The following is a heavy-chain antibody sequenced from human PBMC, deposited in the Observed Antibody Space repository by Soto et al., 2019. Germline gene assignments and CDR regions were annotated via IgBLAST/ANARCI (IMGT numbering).Heavy chain of an antibody. CDR3: ASLAITMIVVVHDAFDI. J-gene: IGHJ3*02. Sequence: GGSLRLSCAASGFTFSTYAMTWVRQAPGKGLEWVSAISGGGGSTYYADSVRGRFTISRDNSKNTLYLQMNSLRAEDTAVYYCASLAITMIVVVHDAFDIWGQGTMVTV. D-gene: IGHD3-22*01. CDR1: GFTFSTYA. CDR2: ISGGGGST. V-gene: IGHV3-23*01.